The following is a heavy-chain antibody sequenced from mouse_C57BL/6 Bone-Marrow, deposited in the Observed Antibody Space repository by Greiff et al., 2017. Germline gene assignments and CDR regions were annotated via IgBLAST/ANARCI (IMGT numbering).Heavy chain of an antibody. J-gene: IGHJ4*01. V-gene: IGHV6-6*01. CDR3: TSITTVVANYAMDY. D-gene: IGHD1-1*01. CDR1: GFTFSDAW. Sequence: EVQVVESGGGLVQPGGSMKLSCAASGFTFSDAWMDWVRQSPEKGLEWVAEIRNKANNHATYYAESVKGRFTISRDDSKSSVYLQMNSLRAEDTGIYYCTSITTVVANYAMDYWGQGTSVTVSS. CDR2: IRNKANNHAT.